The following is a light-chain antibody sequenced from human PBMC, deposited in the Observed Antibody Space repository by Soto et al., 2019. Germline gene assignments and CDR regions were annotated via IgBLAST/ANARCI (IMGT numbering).Light chain of an antibody. CDR2: GVY. J-gene: IGLJ1*01. V-gene: IGLV2-14*01. CDR3: SSFTTTYFYV. CDR1: SSDVGGYNY. Sequence: QSVLTQPRSVSGSPGQSVTISCTGTSSDVGGYNYVSWYQQHPGKAPKLIIYGVYHRPSGVSTRFSASKSAYTASLTISGLQAEDEADYYCSSFTTTYFYVFGPGTKLTVL.